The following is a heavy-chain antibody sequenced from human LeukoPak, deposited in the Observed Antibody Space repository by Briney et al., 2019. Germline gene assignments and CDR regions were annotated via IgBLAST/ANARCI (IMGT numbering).Heavy chain of an antibody. CDR2: ISYDGSTR. V-gene: IGHV3-30*04. D-gene: IGHD6-19*01. J-gene: IGHJ4*02. Sequence: LAGGSLRLSCAASGFTFSSYAMHWVRQAPGKGLEWVALISYDGSTRDYVDSEKGRFTTSRDNSINTLYLQMDSLRPEDTAVYYCARAPYSSGWYYFDYWGQGTPVTVSS. CDR3: ARAPYSSGWYYFDY. CDR1: GFTFSSYA.